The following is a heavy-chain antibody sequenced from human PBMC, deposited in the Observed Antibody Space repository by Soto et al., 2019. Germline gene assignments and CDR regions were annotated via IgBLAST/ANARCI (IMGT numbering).Heavy chain of an antibody. Sequence: QVQLVQSGAEVKKPGSSVKVSCKASGGVFSNYALTWVRQAPGQGLEWVGGIVPVFGTPNYAPKFQGRVTVTADESTRTGYMELSSLTSEDTAMYYCARGSNYLSTGYYFDNWGQGTLVTVSS. J-gene: IGHJ5*02. CDR2: IVPVFGTP. CDR1: GGVFSNYA. CDR3: ARGSNYLSTGYYFDN. D-gene: IGHD3-22*01. V-gene: IGHV1-69*01.